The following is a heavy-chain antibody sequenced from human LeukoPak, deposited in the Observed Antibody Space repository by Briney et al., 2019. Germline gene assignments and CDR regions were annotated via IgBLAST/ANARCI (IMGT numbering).Heavy chain of an antibody. V-gene: IGHV3-15*01. CDR1: GFTFSNAW. CDR2: IKSKTDGGTT. J-gene: IGHJ4*02. CDR3: TTYNYYDSSGYSGPFDY. Sequence: GGSLRLSCAASGFTFSNAWMSWVRQAPGKGLEWVGRIKSKTDGGTTDYAAPVKGRFTISRDDSKNTLYLQMNSLKTEDTAVYYCTTYNYYDSSGYSGPFDYWGQGTLVTVSS. D-gene: IGHD3-22*01.